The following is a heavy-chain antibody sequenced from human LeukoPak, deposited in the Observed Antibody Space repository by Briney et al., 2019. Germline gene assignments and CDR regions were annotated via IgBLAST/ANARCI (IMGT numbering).Heavy chain of an antibody. CDR3: ARHSYYDYVGGSYRYAHFDY. V-gene: IGHV4-38-2*01. D-gene: IGHD3-16*02. Sequence: QSSETLSLTCAVSGYSISSGYYWGWIRQPPGKGLEWIGSIYHSGSTYYNPSLKSRVTISVDTSKNQFSLKLSSVTAADTAVYYCARHSYYDYVGGSYRYAHFDYWGQGTLVTVSS. J-gene: IGHJ4*02. CDR2: IYHSGST. CDR1: GYSISSGYY.